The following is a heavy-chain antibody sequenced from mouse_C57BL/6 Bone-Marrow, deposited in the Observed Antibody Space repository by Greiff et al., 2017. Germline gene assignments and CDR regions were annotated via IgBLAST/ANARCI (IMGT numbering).Heavy chain of an antibody. V-gene: IGHV1-64*01. Sequence: QVQLQQPGAELVKPGASVKLSCKASGYTFTSYWMHWVKQRPGQGLEWIGMIHPNSGSTNYNEKFKSKATLTVDKSSSTAYMQLSSLTSEDSAVYYCARGAYYRGYVDVWGTGTTVTVSS. J-gene: IGHJ1*03. CDR3: ARGAYYRGYVDV. D-gene: IGHD2-12*01. CDR1: GYTFTSYW. CDR2: IHPNSGST.